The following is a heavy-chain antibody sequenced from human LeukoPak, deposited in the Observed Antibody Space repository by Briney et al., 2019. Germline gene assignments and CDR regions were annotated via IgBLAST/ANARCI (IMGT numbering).Heavy chain of an antibody. V-gene: IGHV1-18*01. J-gene: IGHJ4*02. CDR3: AREGTAGRYYFDY. CDR2: ISANNGNT. Sequence: GASVKVSCKASGYTFSSHGITWVRQAPGQGLEWMGWISANNGNTNYAQKLQGRVTVTTDTSTSITYMELRSLRSDDTAVYYCAREGTAGRYYFDYWGQGTLHTVSS. CDR1: GYTFSSHG. D-gene: IGHD3-10*01.